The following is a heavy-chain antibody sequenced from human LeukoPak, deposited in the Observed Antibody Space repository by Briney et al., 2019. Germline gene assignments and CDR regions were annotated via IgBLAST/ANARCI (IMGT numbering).Heavy chain of an antibody. CDR2: IYYSGST. V-gene: IGHV4-59*08. CDR1: GGSISSYY. CDR3: ARSFSGSEH. D-gene: IGHD5-12*01. J-gene: IGHJ1*01. Sequence: SETLSLTCTVSGGSISSYYWSWIRQPPGKGLEWIGYIYYSGSTNYNPSLKSRVTISVDTSKNQFSLKLSSVTAADTAVYYCARSFSGSEHWGQGTLVTVSS.